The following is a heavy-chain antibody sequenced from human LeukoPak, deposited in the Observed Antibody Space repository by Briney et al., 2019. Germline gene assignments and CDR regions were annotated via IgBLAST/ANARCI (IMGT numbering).Heavy chain of an antibody. D-gene: IGHD2-2*01. J-gene: IGHJ4*02. CDR1: GYFFSHYG. CDR2: ISGFNDNT. Sequence: ASVKVSCKTSGYFFSHYGISWVRQAPGQGPEWLGWISGFNDNTNYAQRVQGRVTMTTDTATSTAYMELRSLKSDDTAVYYCARDQCSSTSCYVGVEIFDYWGQGTLVTVSS. CDR3: ARDQCSSTSCYVGVEIFDY. V-gene: IGHV1-18*01.